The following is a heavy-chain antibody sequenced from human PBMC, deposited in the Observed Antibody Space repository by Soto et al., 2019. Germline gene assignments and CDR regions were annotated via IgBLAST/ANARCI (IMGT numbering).Heavy chain of an antibody. CDR3: AGGYISPDY. CDR2: ISSRGTTI. Sequence: QVQLVESGGGFVKPGMSLRLSCVASGFTFTDYYMSWIRQAPGKGLEWVSFISSRGTTIYYADSVKGRFTIARDNANNSRYLQMNSLRAEDTAVYYCAGGYISPDYWGQGILVTVSS. J-gene: IGHJ4*02. D-gene: IGHD3-16*02. CDR1: GFTFTDYY. V-gene: IGHV3-11*01.